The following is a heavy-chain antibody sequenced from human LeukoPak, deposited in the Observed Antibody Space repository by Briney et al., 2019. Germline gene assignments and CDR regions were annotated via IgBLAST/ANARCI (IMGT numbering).Heavy chain of an antibody. V-gene: IGHV4-59*01. Sequence: SETLSLTCTVSSGSISSYYWSWIRQPPGKGLEWIGYIYYSGSTNYNPSLKSRVTISVDTSKNQFSLKLSSVTAADTAVYYCARTKTYYYDSSGSRGYWFDPWAREPWSPSPQ. CDR2: IYYSGST. CDR3: ARTKTYYYDSSGSRGYWFDP. CDR1: SGSISSYY. J-gene: IGHJ5*02. D-gene: IGHD3-22*01.